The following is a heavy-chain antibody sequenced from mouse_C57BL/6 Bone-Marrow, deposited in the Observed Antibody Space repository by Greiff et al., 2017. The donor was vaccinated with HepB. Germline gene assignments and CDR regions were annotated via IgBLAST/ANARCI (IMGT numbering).Heavy chain of an antibody. CDR3: ARWGLRQDY. CDR1: GYTFTSYW. J-gene: IGHJ2*01. D-gene: IGHD2-4*01. Sequence: VQLQQPGAELVRPGSSVKLSCKASGYTFTSYWMHWVKQRPIQGLEWIGNIDPSDSDTHYNQKFKDKATLTVDKSSSTAYMQLSSLTSEDSAVYYCARWGLRQDYWGQGTTLTVSS. CDR2: IDPSDSDT. V-gene: IGHV1-52*01.